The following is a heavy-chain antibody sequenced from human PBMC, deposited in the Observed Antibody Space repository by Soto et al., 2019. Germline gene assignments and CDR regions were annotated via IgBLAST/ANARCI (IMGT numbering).Heavy chain of an antibody. D-gene: IGHD6-13*01. Sequence: VQLQQWGAGLLKTSETLSLTCAVYGGSFSGYYWSWIRQTPGKRLEWVGDINHGGSANYNPSLKSRVTFSLDLSKNQFSLKLNSVIAAETAVYYCARYSSTWSKYLQHWGRGSLVIVSS. CDR3: ARYSSTWSKYLQH. CDR1: GGSFSGYY. J-gene: IGHJ1*01. CDR2: INHGGSA. V-gene: IGHV4-34*01.